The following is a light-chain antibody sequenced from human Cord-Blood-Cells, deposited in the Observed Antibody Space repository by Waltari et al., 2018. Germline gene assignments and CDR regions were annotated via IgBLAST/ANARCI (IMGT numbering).Light chain of an antibody. CDR3: QQSYSTPWT. V-gene: IGKV1-39*01. J-gene: IGKJ1*01. CDR1: QSISSY. Sequence: DIQMTQSPSSLSASVGDRVTITCRASQSISSYLNWYQQKPGKAPQLLFYAASSLQIGVPSRFSGSGSGTDFTLTISSLQPEDFATYYCQQSYSTPWTFGQGTKVEIK. CDR2: AAS.